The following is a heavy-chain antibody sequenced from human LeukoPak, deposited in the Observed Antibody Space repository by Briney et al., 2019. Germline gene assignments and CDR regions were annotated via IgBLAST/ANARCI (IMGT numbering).Heavy chain of an antibody. J-gene: IGHJ4*02. CDR3: AKALPATAGIDY. D-gene: IGHD1-1*01. V-gene: IGHV3-23*01. CDR1: GFTFRSYV. CDR2: ISGTGGST. Sequence: GGSLRLSCAASGFTFRSYVMSWVRQAPGRGLEWVSGISGTGGSTYYADSVKGRFTISRDNSKNTLYLQMNSLRAGDTAVYYCAKALPATAGIDYWGQGTLVTVSS.